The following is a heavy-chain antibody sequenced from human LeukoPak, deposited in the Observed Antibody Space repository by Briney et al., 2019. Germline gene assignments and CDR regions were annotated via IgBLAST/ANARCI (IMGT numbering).Heavy chain of an antibody. J-gene: IGHJ4*02. V-gene: IGHV3-23*01. CDR2: ISGNGDNT. D-gene: IGHD2-15*01. CDR1: GFTFSSYW. Sequence: GGSLRLSCAASGFTFSSYWMSWVRQAPGKGLEWVSGISGNGDNTYYADSVKGRFTISRDNSKNTLYLQMNNMRAEDTAVYYCAKRIAISGMGFDYWGQGTLVTVSS. CDR3: AKRIAISGMGFDY.